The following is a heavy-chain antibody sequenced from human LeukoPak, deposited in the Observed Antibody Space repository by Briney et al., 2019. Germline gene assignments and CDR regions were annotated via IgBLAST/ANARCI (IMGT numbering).Heavy chain of an antibody. Sequence: PGGSLRLSCAASGFTFSSYAMSWVRQAPGKGLEWVSAISGSGGSTYYADSVKGRFTISRDNSKNTLYLQMNSLRAEDTAVYYCAKVLPAGENPSYYIDYWGQGTLVTVSS. D-gene: IGHD2-2*01. CDR3: AKVLPAGENPSYYIDY. J-gene: IGHJ4*02. CDR1: GFTFSSYA. V-gene: IGHV3-23*01. CDR2: ISGSGGST.